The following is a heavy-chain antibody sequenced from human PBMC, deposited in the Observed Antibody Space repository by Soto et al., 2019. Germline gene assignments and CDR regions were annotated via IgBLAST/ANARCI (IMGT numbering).Heavy chain of an antibody. V-gene: IGHV4-59*01. CDR2: IHRTGST. D-gene: IGHD3-10*01. CDR1: RGSISSYY. J-gene: IGHJ5*02. CDR3: ARESEGSGKNNWFDP. Sequence: SETLSLTCSVSRGSISSYYWSWVRQPPGKGLEWIGFIHRTGSTKYNPSLESRVTISVDTSQNQLSLRLSSVTAADTAVYYCARESEGSGKNNWFDPWGQGILVTVSS.